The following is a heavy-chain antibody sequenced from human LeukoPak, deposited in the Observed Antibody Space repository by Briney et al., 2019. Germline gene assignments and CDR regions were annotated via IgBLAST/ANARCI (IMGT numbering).Heavy chain of an antibody. J-gene: IGHJ4*02. Sequence: GGSLRLSCAASGFTFSSYWMSWVRQAPGKGLEWVANIKQDESEKYYVDSVKGRFTISRDNAKNSLYLQINSLRAEDTAVYYCARDWFGYCSGGSCYSFDYWGQGTLVTVSS. V-gene: IGHV3-7*04. CDR2: IKQDESEK. CDR1: GFTFSSYW. D-gene: IGHD2-15*01. CDR3: ARDWFGYCSGGSCYSFDY.